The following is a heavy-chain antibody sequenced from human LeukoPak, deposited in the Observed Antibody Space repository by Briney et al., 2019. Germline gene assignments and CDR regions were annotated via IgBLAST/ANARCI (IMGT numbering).Heavy chain of an antibody. D-gene: IGHD4-23*01. J-gene: IGHJ4*02. V-gene: IGHV4-59*01. Sequence: KPSETLSLTCTVSGGSISTYYWSWIRQPPGKGLEWIGYIYYSGSTNYNPSLKSRVTTSEDTSKDQFSLRLSSVTAADTAVYYCARDTGTVVDYWGQGTLVTVSS. CDR1: GGSISTYY. CDR3: ARDTGTVVDY. CDR2: IYYSGST.